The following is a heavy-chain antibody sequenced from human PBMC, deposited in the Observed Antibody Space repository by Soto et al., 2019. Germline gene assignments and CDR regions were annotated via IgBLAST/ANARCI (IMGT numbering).Heavy chain of an antibody. V-gene: IGHV3-30*03. CDR2: ISYDGSNK. D-gene: IGHD6-19*01. Sequence: GGSLRLSCAASGFTFSSYGMHWVRQAPGKGLEWVAVISYDGSNKYYADSVKGRFTISRDNSKNTLYLQMNSLRAEDTAVYYCARGGRDSSGWYPYYYYYGMDVWGQGTTVTVSS. CDR1: GFTFSSYG. J-gene: IGHJ6*02. CDR3: ARGGRDSSGWYPYYYYYGMDV.